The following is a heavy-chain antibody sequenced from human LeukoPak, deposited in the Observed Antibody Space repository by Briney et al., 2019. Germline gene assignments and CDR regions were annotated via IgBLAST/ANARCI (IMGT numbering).Heavy chain of an antibody. D-gene: IGHD5-24*01. CDR2: IIPILGIA. V-gene: IGHV1-69*04. CDR3: ARDPKDGKYHFDY. CDR1: GGTFSSYA. J-gene: IGHJ4*02. Sequence: SVKVSCKASGGTFSSYAISWVRQAPGQGLEWMGRIIPILGIANYAQKFQGRVTITADKSTSTAYMELSSLRSEDTAVYYCARDPKDGKYHFDYWGQGTPVTVSS.